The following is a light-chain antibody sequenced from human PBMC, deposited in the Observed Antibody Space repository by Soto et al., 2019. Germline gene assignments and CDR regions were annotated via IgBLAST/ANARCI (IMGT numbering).Light chain of an antibody. CDR1: QSVNNNY. CDR2: GAS. CDR3: QPYGSSQYT. V-gene: IGKV3-20*01. Sequence: EIVLTQSPGTLSLSPGERATLSCRASQSVNNNYLAWYQQKPGQAPRLLIYGASSRATGIPDRFSGSGSGTDFTLTISRLEPADFAVYYCQPYGSSQYTFGQGTKLEIK. J-gene: IGKJ2*01.